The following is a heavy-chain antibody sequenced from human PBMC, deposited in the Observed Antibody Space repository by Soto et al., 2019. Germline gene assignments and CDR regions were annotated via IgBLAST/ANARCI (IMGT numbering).Heavy chain of an antibody. CDR2: IDPSDSYT. D-gene: IGHD6-13*01. CDR3: ARPSRSYSSSYYYYGMDV. Sequence: GESLKISCKGSGYSFTSYWISWVRQMPGKGLEWMGRIDPSDSYTNYSPSFQGHVTISADKSISTAYLQWSSLKASDTAMYYCARPSRSYSSSYYYYGMDVWGQGTTVTVS. V-gene: IGHV5-10-1*01. CDR1: GYSFTSYW. J-gene: IGHJ6*02.